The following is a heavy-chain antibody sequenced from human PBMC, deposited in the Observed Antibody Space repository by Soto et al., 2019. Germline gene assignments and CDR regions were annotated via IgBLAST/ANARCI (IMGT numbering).Heavy chain of an antibody. V-gene: IGHV1-69*06. CDR2: IIPIFGTT. J-gene: IGHJ5*02. Sequence: SVKVSCKASGGTFGSDAITWVRQAPGQGLEWVGRIIPIFGTTNYAQNLQGRVTISADKSTLTSYMELHSLTSDDTALYYCARDRTDSGYYKNWLDPWGQGTQVTVSS. CDR1: GGTFGSDA. CDR3: ARDRTDSGYYKNWLDP. D-gene: IGHD3-22*01.